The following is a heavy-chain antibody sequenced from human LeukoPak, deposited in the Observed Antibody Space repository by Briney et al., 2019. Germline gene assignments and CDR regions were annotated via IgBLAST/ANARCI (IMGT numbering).Heavy chain of an antibody. CDR2: ISGYNGNT. CDR1: GYTFTSYG. D-gene: IGHD3-22*01. CDR3: ARDGRHRYYYDSSGFYGSWFDP. V-gene: IGHV1-18*01. Sequence: ASVKVSCKASGYTFTSYGISWVRQAPGQGLEWMGWISGYNGNTKYAQKLQGRVTMTTDTSTTTAYMELRSLRSDDAAVYYCARDGRHRYYYDSSGFYGSWFDPWGQGTLVTVSS. J-gene: IGHJ5*02.